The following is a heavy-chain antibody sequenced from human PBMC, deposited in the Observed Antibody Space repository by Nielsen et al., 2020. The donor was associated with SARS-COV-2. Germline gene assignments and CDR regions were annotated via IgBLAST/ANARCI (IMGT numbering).Heavy chain of an antibody. V-gene: IGHV3-9*01. J-gene: IGHJ4*02. CDR1: GFTFDDYA. D-gene: IGHD6-13*01. CDR2: ISWNSGSI. Sequence: SLKISCAASGFTFDDYAMHWVRQAPGKGLEWVSGISWNSGSIGYADSVKGRFTISRDNAKNSLYLQMNSLRAEDTALYYCAKVGAGAAYWGQGTLVTVSS. CDR3: AKVGAGAAY.